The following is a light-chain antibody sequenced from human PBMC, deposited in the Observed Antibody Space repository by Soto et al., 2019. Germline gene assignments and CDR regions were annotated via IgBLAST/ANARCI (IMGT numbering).Light chain of an antibody. V-gene: IGKV1-5*01. J-gene: IGKJ2*01. CDR3: PQYATSSPT. Sequence: DIQMTQSPSTLSASVGDRVTITCRASQSISVYLAWYQQRPREAPKLLIYGGSSLESGVPSRFSGSGSGTEFTLTISSLQPTDFATYYCPQYATSSPTFGQGTKLEI. CDR1: QSISVY. CDR2: GGS.